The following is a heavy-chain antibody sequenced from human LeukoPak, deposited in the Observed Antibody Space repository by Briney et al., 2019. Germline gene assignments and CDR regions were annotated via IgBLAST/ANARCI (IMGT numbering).Heavy chain of an antibody. CDR3: ARGVTTAWYFDL. D-gene: IGHD4-17*01. J-gene: IGHJ2*01. V-gene: IGHV3-66*01. CDR1: GFTVSISY. CDR2: MYSGGTT. Sequence: PGGSLRLSRAPSGFTVSISYMTYVRPAPGKGLEWVSFMYSGGTTYDADPVKGRYTISRDKSKNMLYLQMDSLRVGGTAVYYCARGVTTAWYFDLWGRGTLVTVSS.